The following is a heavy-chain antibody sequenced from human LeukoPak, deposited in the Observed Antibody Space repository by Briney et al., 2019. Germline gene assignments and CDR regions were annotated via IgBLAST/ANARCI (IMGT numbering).Heavy chain of an antibody. D-gene: IGHD2-15*01. J-gene: IGHJ4*02. CDR3: ARGLGYCSGGSCSIPFLDY. V-gene: IGHV3-23*01. CDR2: LSNSGAGP. Sequence: GGSLRLSCAASGFTFSSYAMSWVRQAPGKGLQWVAALSNSGAGPIYADSVKGRFTISRDNSKNTLYLQMNSLRAEDTAVYYCARGLGYCSGGSCSIPFLDYWGQGTLVTVSS. CDR1: GFTFSSYA.